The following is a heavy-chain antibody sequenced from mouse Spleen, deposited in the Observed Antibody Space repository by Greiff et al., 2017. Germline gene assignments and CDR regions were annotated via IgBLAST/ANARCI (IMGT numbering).Heavy chain of an antibody. CDR3: ARSGYPAWFAY. Sequence: ESGAELVMPGASVKLSCKASGYTFTSYWMHWVKQRPGQGLEWIGEIDPSDSYTNYNQKFKGKATLTVDKSSSTAYMQLSSLTSEDSAVYYCARSGYPAWFAYWGQGTLVTVSA. D-gene: IGHD2-2*01. CDR1: GYTFTSYW. V-gene: IGHV1-69*01. J-gene: IGHJ3*01. CDR2: IDPSDSYT.